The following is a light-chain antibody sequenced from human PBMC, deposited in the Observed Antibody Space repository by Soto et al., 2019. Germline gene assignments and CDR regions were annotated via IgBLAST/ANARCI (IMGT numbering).Light chain of an antibody. CDR3: QQYGSSGT. V-gene: IGKV3-20*01. J-gene: IGKJ1*01. CDR2: GAS. CDR1: QSVSKNY. Sequence: NVLTPAPGTPSLSPGERATPSCRASQSVSKNYLAWYQQKPGQAPRLLIYGASNRATGIPDRFSGSGSGTDFTLTISRMEPEDFAVDYCQQYGSSGTFGQGTKVDIK.